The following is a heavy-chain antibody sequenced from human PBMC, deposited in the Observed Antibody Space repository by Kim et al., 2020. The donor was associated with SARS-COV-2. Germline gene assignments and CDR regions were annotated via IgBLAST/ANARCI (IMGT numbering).Heavy chain of an antibody. Sequence: TYYADSVKGRFTISRDNSKNTMYLQRNSRRDEDTAVYYCAREGGYDLEDVWGQGTTVTVSS. J-gene: IGHJ6*02. D-gene: IGHD5-12*01. CDR3: AREGGYDLEDV. CDR2: T. V-gene: IGHV3-53*01.